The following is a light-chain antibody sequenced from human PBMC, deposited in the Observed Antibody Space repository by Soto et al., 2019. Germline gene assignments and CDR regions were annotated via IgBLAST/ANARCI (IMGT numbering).Light chain of an antibody. J-gene: IGLJ1*01. V-gene: IGLV7-46*01. CDR3: SSYTSSSTPYV. CDR1: TGAVTNGHY. Sequence: QAVVTQEPSLTVSPGGTVTLTCGSSTGAVTNGHYPYWFQQKPGQAPRTLIYDTTNRHSWTPARFSGSKSGNTASLTISGLQAEGEADYYCSSYTSSSTPYVFGTGTKVTVL. CDR2: DTT.